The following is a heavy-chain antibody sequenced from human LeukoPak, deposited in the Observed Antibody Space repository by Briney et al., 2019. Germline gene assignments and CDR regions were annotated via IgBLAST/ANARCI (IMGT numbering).Heavy chain of an antibody. J-gene: IGHJ5*02. V-gene: IGHV3-48*02. Sequence: GGSLRLSCAASGFTFSNYNMNWVRQAPGKGLEWVSYISSSSSSEYYTDSVKGRFTISRDNAKNSLYLQMNSLRDEDTAAYYCARADVVPFAPSQKNWFDPWGQGTLVTVSS. D-gene: IGHD2-2*01. CDR3: ARADVVPFAPSQKNWFDP. CDR1: GFTFSNYN. CDR2: ISSSSSSE.